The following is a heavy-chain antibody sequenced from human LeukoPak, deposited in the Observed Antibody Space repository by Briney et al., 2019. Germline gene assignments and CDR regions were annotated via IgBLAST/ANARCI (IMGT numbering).Heavy chain of an antibody. CDR3: ISSSPNFDY. CDR1: GFTFSSYG. CDR2: ISYDGSNK. Sequence: PGRSLRLSCAASGFTFSSYGMHWVRQAPGKGLEWVAVISYDGSNKYYADSVKGRFTISRDNAKNTLYLQMNSLRVEDTAVYYCISSSPNFDYWGQGTLVTVSS. J-gene: IGHJ4*02. V-gene: IGHV3-30*03.